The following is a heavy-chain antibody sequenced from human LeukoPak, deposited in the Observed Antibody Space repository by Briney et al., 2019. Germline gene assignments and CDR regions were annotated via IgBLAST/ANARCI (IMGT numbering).Heavy chain of an antibody. CDR1: GFSFSSYW. D-gene: IGHD3-10*01. Sequence: GGSLRLSCVASGFSFSSYWMSWVRQAPGKGLEWVANIKEDGSEKYYVDSVKGRFTISRDNAKNTLYVQMNSLRAEDTAVYYCARVTYGSGTYGAFDYWGQGTLVTVSS. CDR2: IKEDGSEK. V-gene: IGHV3-7*03. J-gene: IGHJ4*02. CDR3: ARVTYGSGTYGAFDY.